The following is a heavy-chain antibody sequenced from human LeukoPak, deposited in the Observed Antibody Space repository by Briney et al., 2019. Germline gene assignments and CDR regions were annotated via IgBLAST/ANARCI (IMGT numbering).Heavy chain of an antibody. D-gene: IGHD4-17*01. V-gene: IGHV1-18*01. CDR2: ISAHNGDT. CDR3: ARNGDHIDY. J-gene: IGHJ4*02. CDR1: GHTFTNYA. Sequence: ASVKVSCKASGHTFTNYAITWVRQAPGQGLEWMGWISAHNGDTYYAQRFQGRVTMTTDTSTSAAYLELRSLRSDDTAVYYCARNGDHIDYWGQGTLVTVSS.